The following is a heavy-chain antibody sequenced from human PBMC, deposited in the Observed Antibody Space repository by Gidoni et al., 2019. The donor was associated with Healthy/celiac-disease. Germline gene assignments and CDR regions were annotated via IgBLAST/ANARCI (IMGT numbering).Heavy chain of an antibody. CDR2: INHSGST. Sequence: QVQLQQWGAGLLKPSETLSLTCAVHGGSFSGYYWSWLRQPPGKGLEWIGEINHSGSTNYNPSLKSRVTISVDTSKNQFSLKLSSVTAADTAVYYCARRRIVVVVAATGWFDPWGQGTLVTVSS. V-gene: IGHV4-34*01. D-gene: IGHD2-15*01. CDR3: ARRRIVVVVAATGWFDP. CDR1: GGSFSGYY. J-gene: IGHJ5*02.